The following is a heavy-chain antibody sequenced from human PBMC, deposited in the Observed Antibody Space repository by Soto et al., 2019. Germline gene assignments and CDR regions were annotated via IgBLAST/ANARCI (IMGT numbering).Heavy chain of an antibody. Sequence: QVQLQESGPGLVKPSQTLSLTCIVSGGSISNVNDCWSWIRQRSDKGLEWIGHIYSGGSIYNNPSLTSRVTISIDTSKNQFSLQLSSVSAADTAVYYWARGPSGDKVDYWGQGTLVTVSS. CDR3: ARGPSGDKVDY. CDR2: IYSGGSI. CDR1: GGSISNVNDC. J-gene: IGHJ4*02. D-gene: IGHD7-27*01. V-gene: IGHV4-30-4*01.